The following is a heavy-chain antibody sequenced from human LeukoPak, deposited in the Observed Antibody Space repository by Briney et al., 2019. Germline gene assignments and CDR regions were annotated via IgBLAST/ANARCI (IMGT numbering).Heavy chain of an antibody. V-gene: IGHV4-34*01. CDR2: INHSGST. J-gene: IGHJ4*02. D-gene: IGHD3-10*01. CDR1: GGSFSGYY. Sequence: PSETLSLTCAVYGGSFSGYYWSWIRQPPGKGLEWIGEINHSGSTNYNPSLKSRVTISVDTSKNQFSLKLSSVTAADTAVYYCARVYGSGSYNDYWGQGTLVTVSS. CDR3: ARVYGSGSYNDY.